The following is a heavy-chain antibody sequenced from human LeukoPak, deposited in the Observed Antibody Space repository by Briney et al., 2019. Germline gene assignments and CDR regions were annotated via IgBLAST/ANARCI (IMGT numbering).Heavy chain of an antibody. CDR2: ISSSGGTI. Sequence: PGGSLRLSCAASGFTFSSYEMNWVRQAPGKGLEWVSYISSSGGTIYYADSVEGRFTISRDNAKNSLYLQMNSLRAEDTAVYYCARVELLWFGELLGVNDYWGQGTLVTVSS. V-gene: IGHV3-48*03. J-gene: IGHJ4*02. CDR1: GFTFSSYE. CDR3: ARVELLWFGELLGVNDY. D-gene: IGHD3-10*01.